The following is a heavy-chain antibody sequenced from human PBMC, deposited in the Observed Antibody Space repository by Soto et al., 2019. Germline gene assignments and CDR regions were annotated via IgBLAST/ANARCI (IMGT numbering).Heavy chain of an antibody. Sequence: QVQLVESGGGVVQPGRSLRLSCAASGFTFSSYAMHWVRQAPGKGLEWVAVISYDGSNKYYADSVKGRFTISRDNSKNTPYLQMNSLRAEDTAVYYCARDHSSSSFYNWFDPWGQGTLVTVSS. CDR3: ARDHSSSSFYNWFDP. CDR1: GFTFSSYA. J-gene: IGHJ5*02. D-gene: IGHD6-6*01. V-gene: IGHV3-30-3*01. CDR2: ISYDGSNK.